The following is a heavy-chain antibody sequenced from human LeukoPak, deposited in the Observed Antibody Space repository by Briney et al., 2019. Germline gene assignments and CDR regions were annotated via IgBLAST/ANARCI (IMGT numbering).Heavy chain of an antibody. CDR2: IYYSGST. V-gene: IGHV4-59*01. CDR3: ARDSAHREIDY. Sequence: PSETLSLTCTVSGGSISSYYWSWIRQPPGKELEWIGYIYYSGSTNYNPSLKSRVTISVDTSKNQFSLNLSSVTAADTAVYYCARDSAHREIDYWGQGTLVTVSS. J-gene: IGHJ4*02. CDR1: GGSISSYY.